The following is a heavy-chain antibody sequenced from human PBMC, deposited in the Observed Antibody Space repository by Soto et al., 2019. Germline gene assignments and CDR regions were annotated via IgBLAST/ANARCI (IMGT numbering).Heavy chain of an antibody. CDR2: IYWDDDK. CDR1: GFSLSTTGVG. Sequence: QITLKESGPTLVKPTQTLTLTCTFSGFSLSTTGVGVGWIRQPPGKALEWLALIYWDDDKRYNPSLNSRLTITKATHKIQVVLAMTTLDPVDTATYYCVQSRCGGDCLQSYSSHSYYGLDVWGQGTTVTVSS. V-gene: IGHV2-5*02. J-gene: IGHJ6*02. D-gene: IGHD2-21*02. CDR3: VQSRCGGDCLQSYSSHSYYGLDV.